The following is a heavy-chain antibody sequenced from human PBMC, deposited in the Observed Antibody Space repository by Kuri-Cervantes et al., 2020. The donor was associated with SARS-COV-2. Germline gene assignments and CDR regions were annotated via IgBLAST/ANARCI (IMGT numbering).Heavy chain of an antibody. Sequence: SVKVSCKASGGTFSSYAISWVRQAPGQGLEWMGGIIPIFGTANYAQKFQGRVTITADESTSTAYMELSSLRSEATAVYYCAREVIAAAARGSLTWFDPWGQGTLVTVSS. J-gene: IGHJ5*02. CDR1: GGTFSSYA. D-gene: IGHD6-13*01. CDR2: IIPIFGTA. CDR3: AREVIAAAARGSLTWFDP. V-gene: IGHV1-69*13.